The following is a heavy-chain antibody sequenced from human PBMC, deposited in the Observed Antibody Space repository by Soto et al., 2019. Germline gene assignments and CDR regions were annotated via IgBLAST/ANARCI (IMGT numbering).Heavy chain of an antibody. Sequence: QVQLVESGGGVVQPGRSLRLSCAASGFTFSSYAMHWVRQAPGKGLEWVAVISYDGSNKYYADSVKGRFTISRDNSKNTLYLQMNSLRAEDTAVYYCARDAYRDYYYYYGMDVWGQGTTVTVSS. V-gene: IGHV3-30-3*01. CDR3: ARDAYRDYYYYYGMDV. CDR1: GFTFSSYA. J-gene: IGHJ6*02. D-gene: IGHD1-26*01. CDR2: ISYDGSNK.